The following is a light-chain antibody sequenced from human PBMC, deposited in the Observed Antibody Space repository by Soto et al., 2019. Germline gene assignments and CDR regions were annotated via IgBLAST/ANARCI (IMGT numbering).Light chain of an antibody. V-gene: IGKV3-15*01. CDR2: GAS. CDR1: QSVSSS. J-gene: IGKJ5*01. Sequence: EIRRTQSHPTLSVSPGETATLSCRVSQSVSSSLAWYQQKPGQAPRLLIYGASTRATGTPARFSGSGSGTEFTLTISSLQSEDFAVYFCQQYKTWPPITFGQGTRLEIK. CDR3: QQYKTWPPIT.